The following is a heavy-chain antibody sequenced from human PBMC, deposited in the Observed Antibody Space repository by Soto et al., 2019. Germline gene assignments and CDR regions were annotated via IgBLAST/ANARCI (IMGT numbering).Heavy chain of an antibody. Sequence: EVQLVESGGGLVQPGGSLRLSCAASGFTFSSYWMHWVRQAPGKGLVWVSRINSDGSSTSYADSVKGRFTISRDNAKNTLYLQMNSLRVEDTAVYYCARDEAAQYYFDYWGQGTLVTVSS. CDR2: INSDGSST. D-gene: IGHD6-13*01. CDR3: ARDEAAQYYFDY. CDR1: GFTFSSYW. J-gene: IGHJ4*02. V-gene: IGHV3-74*01.